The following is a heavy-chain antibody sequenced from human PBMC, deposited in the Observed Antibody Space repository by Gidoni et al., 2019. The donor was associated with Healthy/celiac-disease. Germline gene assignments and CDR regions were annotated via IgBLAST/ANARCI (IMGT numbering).Heavy chain of an antibody. CDR1: GGSFRVYY. V-gene: IGHV4-34*01. CDR2: INHSGST. Sequence: QVQLQQWGAGLLKPSETLSLTCAVYGGSFRVYYWSWIRQPPGKGLEWIGEINHSGSTNYNPSLKSRVTISVDTSKNQFSLKLSSVTAADTAVYYCARAKGGVVVVVAATWSRQNWFDPWGQGTLVTVSS. J-gene: IGHJ5*02. CDR3: ARAKGGVVVVVAATWSRQNWFDP. D-gene: IGHD2-15*01.